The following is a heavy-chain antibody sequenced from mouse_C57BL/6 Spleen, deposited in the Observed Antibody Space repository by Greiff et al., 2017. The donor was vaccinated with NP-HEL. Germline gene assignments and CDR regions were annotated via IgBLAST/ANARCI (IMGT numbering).Heavy chain of an antibody. CDR3: ARKGLGAMDY. J-gene: IGHJ4*01. D-gene: IGHD4-1*01. CDR2: INPSSGYT. CDR1: GYTFTSYT. Sequence: VQLQQSGAELARPGASVKMSCKASGYTFTSYTMHWVKQRPGQGLEWIGYINPSSGYTKYNQKFKDKATSTADKSSSTAYMQLSSLTSEDSAVYYCARKGLGAMDYWGQGTSVTVSS. V-gene: IGHV1-4*01.